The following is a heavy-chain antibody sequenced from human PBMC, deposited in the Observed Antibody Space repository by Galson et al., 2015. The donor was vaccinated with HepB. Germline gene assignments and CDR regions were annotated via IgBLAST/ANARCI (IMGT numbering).Heavy chain of an antibody. CDR1: GFTFSSYD. CDR3: ARGYCTNGVCPSDPYGMDV. CDR2: IGTAGDP. Sequence: SLRLSCAASGFTFSSYDMHWVRQATGKGLEWVSAIGTAGDPYYPGSVKGRFTISRENAKNSLYLQMNSLRAGDTAVYYCARGYCTNGVCPSDPYGMDVWGQGTTVTVSS. D-gene: IGHD2-8*01. V-gene: IGHV3-13*05. J-gene: IGHJ6*02.